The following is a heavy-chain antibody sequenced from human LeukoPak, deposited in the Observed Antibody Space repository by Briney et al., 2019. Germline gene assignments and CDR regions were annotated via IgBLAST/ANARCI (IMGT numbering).Heavy chain of an antibody. Sequence: SETLSLTCTVSGGSISSYYWSWIRQPPGKGPEWIGYIYYSGSTNYNPSLKSRVTISVDTSKNQFSLKLSSVTAADTAVYYCARAPYGDAFDIWGQGTMVTVSS. CDR3: ARAPYGDAFDI. CDR1: GGSISSYY. J-gene: IGHJ3*02. D-gene: IGHD4-17*01. CDR2: IYYSGST. V-gene: IGHV4-59*01.